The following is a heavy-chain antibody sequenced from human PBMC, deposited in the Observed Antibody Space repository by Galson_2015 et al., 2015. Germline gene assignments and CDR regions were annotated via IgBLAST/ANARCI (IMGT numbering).Heavy chain of an antibody. V-gene: IGHV3-73*01. CDR2: IRSKRDSYAT. J-gene: IGHJ6*02. CDR1: GFTFSGST. CDR3: MTTVAARGSMDV. D-gene: IGHD4-23*01. Sequence: SLRLSCAASGFTFSGSTMHWVRQASGKGLEWVGRIRSKRDSYATAFAASVKGRFTISRDDSEDTAYLQMNSLKTEDTAVYYCMTTVAARGSMDVWCQGTPVPVYS.